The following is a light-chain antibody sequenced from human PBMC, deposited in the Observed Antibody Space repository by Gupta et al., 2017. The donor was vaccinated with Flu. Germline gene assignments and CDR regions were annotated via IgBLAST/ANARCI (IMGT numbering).Light chain of an antibody. CDR1: SSEIGSNI. CDR3: ATWDETRNRQV. V-gene: IGLV1-44*01. Sequence: QSVLSPPPSASGTPVQRVTISCSGSSSEIGSNIVNWYQQVPGTAPRLLIYDNNKRPLGVPERVSGSKCGTSASLAISGLQSEDEADYFCATWDETRNRQVFGGGTKLTV. J-gene: IGLJ3*02. CDR2: DNN.